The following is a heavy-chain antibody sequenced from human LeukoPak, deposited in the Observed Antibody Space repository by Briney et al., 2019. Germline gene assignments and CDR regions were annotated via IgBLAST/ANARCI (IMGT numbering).Heavy chain of an antibody. D-gene: IGHD3-22*01. CDR3: ARVYYYDSSNAFDI. CDR2: ISSSSSTI. Sequence: GGSLRLSCAASGFTFGSYSMNWVRQAPGKGLEWVSHISSSSSTIYYADSVKGRFTISRDNAKKSLYLQMNSLRDEDTAVYYCARVYYYDSSNAFDIWGQGTMVTVSS. J-gene: IGHJ3*02. V-gene: IGHV3-48*02. CDR1: GFTFGSYS.